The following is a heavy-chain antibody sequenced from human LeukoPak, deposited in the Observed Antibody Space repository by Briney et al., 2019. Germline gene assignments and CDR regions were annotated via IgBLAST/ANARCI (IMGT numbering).Heavy chain of an antibody. V-gene: IGHV4-59*12. Sequence: PSETLSLTCTVSGGSISSYYWSWIRQAPGKGLEWIGYIYHSGSTYYNPSLKSRVTISVDRSKNQFSLKLSSVTAADTAVYYCARTQSGPYYYGMDVWGQGTTVTVSS. J-gene: IGHJ6*02. CDR3: ARTQSGPYYYGMDV. CDR2: IYHSGST. D-gene: IGHD3-3*01. CDR1: GGSISSYY.